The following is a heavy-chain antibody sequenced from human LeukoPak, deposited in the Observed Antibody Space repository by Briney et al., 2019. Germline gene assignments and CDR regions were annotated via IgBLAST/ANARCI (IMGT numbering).Heavy chain of an antibody. CDR2: IPYDGTNK. J-gene: IGHJ4*02. Sequence: GGSLILSCAASGFTFRNHGMHWVRQAPGKGLEWVAFIPYDGTNKYYADSVKGRFTISRDNSNNMLSLQMSSLRAEDTALYYCVNGCDSRGYFCYFDYWGQGALVTVSS. CDR1: GFTFRNHG. V-gene: IGHV3-30*02. D-gene: IGHD3-22*01. CDR3: VNGCDSRGYFCYFDY.